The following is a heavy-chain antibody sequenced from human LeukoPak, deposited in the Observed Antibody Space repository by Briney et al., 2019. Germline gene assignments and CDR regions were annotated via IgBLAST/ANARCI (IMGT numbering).Heavy chain of an antibody. CDR1: GYTFTSYG. Sequence: ASVKVSCKASGYTFTSYGISWVRQAPGQGLEWMGWISAYNGNTNYAQKLQGRVTMTTDTSTSTAYMELRSLRSDDTAVYYCARVQRGKLRYFDWLKTGYFQHWGQGTLVTVSS. D-gene: IGHD3-9*01. J-gene: IGHJ1*01. CDR3: ARVQRGKLRYFDWLKTGYFQH. CDR2: ISAYNGNT. V-gene: IGHV1-18*01.